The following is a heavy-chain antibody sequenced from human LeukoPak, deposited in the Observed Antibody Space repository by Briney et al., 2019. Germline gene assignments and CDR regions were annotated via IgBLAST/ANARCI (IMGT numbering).Heavy chain of an antibody. V-gene: IGHV3-74*01. D-gene: IGHD1-26*01. CDR3: AGIVGAKTY. Sequence: PGGSLRLSCAASEFTFSSYWIHWVRQAPGKGLVWVSRINSDGSSTTYADSVKGRFTISRDNAKNTLYLQMNSLTAEDTAVYYCAGIVGAKTYWGQGTLVTVAS. J-gene: IGHJ4*02. CDR2: INSDGSST. CDR1: EFTFSSYW.